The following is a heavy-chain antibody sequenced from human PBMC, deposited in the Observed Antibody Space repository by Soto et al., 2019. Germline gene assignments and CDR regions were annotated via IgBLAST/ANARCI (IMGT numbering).Heavy chain of an antibody. CDR1: GYTFTSYG. CDR3: ARDPWVSSSSGRWFDP. D-gene: IGHD6-6*01. J-gene: IGHJ5*02. CDR2: ISAYNGNT. Sequence: ASVKVSCKASGYTFTSYGISWVRQAPGQGLEWMGWISAYNGNTNYAQKLQGRVTMTTDTSTSTAYMELRSLRSDDTAVYYCARDPWVSSSSGRWFDPWGQGTLVTVSS. V-gene: IGHV1-18*01.